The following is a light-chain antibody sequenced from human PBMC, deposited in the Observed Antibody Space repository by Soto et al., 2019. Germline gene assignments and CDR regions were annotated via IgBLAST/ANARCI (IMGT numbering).Light chain of an antibody. J-gene: IGKJ2*01. Sequence: DIQMTQSPSSLSASVGDRVTITCRASQGISSDLAWYRQKPGKAPEVLIYPASTLQSGVPSRFSGTGSGTEFTLTVSSLQPEDSATYYCQQVNRYPRTFGQGTKVDIK. CDR2: PAS. V-gene: IGKV1-9*01. CDR3: QQVNRYPRT. CDR1: QGISSD.